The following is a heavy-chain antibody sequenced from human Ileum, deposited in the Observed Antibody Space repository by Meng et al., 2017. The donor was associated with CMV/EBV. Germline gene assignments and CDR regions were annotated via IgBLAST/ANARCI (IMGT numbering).Heavy chain of an antibody. V-gene: IGHV3-23*01. CDR1: GFPFSDCG. J-gene: IGHJ4*02. CDR2: VSGTGETT. Sequence: EVQLLGAGGASVQPWGFLIVSCAALGFPFSDCGMSWVRQAPGKGLEWISAVSGTGETTYYADSVKGRFAISRDNSKNTLYLQMNSLRADDTALYYCVGLLTGYYSHWWGQGTLVTVSS. CDR3: VGLLTGYYSHW. D-gene: IGHD3-9*01.